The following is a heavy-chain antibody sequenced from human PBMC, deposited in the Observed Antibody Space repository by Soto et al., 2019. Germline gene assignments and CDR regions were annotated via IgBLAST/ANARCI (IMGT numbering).Heavy chain of an antibody. CDR1: GFTFSSYS. Sequence: GGSLRLSCAASGFTFSSYSMNWVRQAPGKGLEWVSYISSSSSTIYYADSVKGRFTISRDNAKNSLYLQMNSLRDGDTAVYYCARDPYSSSSNWFDPWGQGTLVTVSS. CDR3: ARDPYSSSSNWFDP. D-gene: IGHD6-13*01. V-gene: IGHV3-48*02. CDR2: ISSSSSTI. J-gene: IGHJ5*02.